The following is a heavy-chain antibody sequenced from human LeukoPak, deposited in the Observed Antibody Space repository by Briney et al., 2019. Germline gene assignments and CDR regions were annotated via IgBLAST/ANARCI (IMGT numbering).Heavy chain of an antibody. CDR3: AREGGIAAAARDY. D-gene: IGHD6-13*01. CDR1: GGSISSYY. Sequence: PSETLSLTCTVSGGSISSYYWGWIRQPPGKGLEWIGYIYYSGSTNYNPSLKSRVTISVDMSKNQFSLKLSSVTAADTAVYYCAREGGIAAAARDYWGQGTLVTVSS. J-gene: IGHJ4*02. V-gene: IGHV4-59*12. CDR2: IYYSGST.